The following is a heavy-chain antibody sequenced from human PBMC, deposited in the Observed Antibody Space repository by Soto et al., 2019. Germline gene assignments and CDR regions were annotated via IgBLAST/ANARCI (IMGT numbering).Heavy chain of an antibody. CDR2: ISSSSSTI. V-gene: IGHV3-48*04. CDR3: ARSRSYYDSSGYYYMGGDDAFDI. J-gene: IGHJ3*02. Sequence: SLRLSCAASGFTFSSYSMNWVRQAPGKGLEWVSYISSSSSTIYYADSVKGRFTISRDNAKNSLYLQMNSLRAEDTAVYYCARSRSYYDSSGYYYMGGDDAFDIWGQGTMVTVSS. CDR1: GFTFSSYS. D-gene: IGHD3-22*01.